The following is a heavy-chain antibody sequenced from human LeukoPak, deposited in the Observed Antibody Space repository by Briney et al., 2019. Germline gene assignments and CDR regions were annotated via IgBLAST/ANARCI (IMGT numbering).Heavy chain of an antibody. Sequence: PGGSLRLSCAASVFTFSSYAMSWVRQAPGKGLEWVSAISSGGGRTYYADSLKGRFTFSRDNSKNTLSLQMNSLRLEDTAVYYCAKGDREEGAGGTGFDYWGQGTLVTVSS. CDR2: ISSGGGRT. J-gene: IGHJ4*02. D-gene: IGHD6-13*01. CDR3: AKGDREEGAGGTGFDY. V-gene: IGHV3-23*01. CDR1: VFTFSSYA.